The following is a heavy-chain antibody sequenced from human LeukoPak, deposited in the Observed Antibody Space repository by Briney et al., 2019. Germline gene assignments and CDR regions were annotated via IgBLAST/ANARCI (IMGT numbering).Heavy chain of an antibody. D-gene: IGHD3-22*01. CDR3: ARGSGSSAYYPVDY. J-gene: IGHJ4*02. CDR1: GFTFRSYD. V-gene: IGHV3-30-3*01. CDR2: VSYDGNNK. Sequence: GGSLRLSCAASGFTFRSYDMSWVRQAPGKGLEWVAVVSYDGNNKYYADSVKGRFTISRDNSKNTLYLQMSSLRTEDTAVYYCARGSGSSAYYPVDYWGQGTLVTVSS.